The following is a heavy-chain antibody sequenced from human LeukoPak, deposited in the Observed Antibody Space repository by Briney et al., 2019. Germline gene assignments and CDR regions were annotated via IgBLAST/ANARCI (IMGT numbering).Heavy chain of an antibody. CDR2: ISSSGSTI. V-gene: IGHV3-48*03. Sequence: GGSLRLSCAASGFTFSSYEMNWVRQAPGKGLEWVSYISSSGSTIYYADSVKGRFTISRDNAKNSLYLQMNSLGAEDTAVYYCASSITMVRGVTIIHPWGQGTLVTVSS. D-gene: IGHD3-10*01. J-gene: IGHJ5*02. CDR3: ASSITMVRGVTIIHP. CDR1: GFTFSSYE.